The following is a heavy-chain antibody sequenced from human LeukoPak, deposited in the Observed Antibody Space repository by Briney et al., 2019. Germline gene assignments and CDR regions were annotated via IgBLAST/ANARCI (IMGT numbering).Heavy chain of an antibody. J-gene: IGHJ4*02. D-gene: IGHD3-10*01. CDR3: ARGAGSYLSFDY. CDR2: IDWDDDK. Sequence: SGSALVKPTQTPTLTCTFSGFSLGTSGMCVSWIRQPPGKALEWLALIDWDDDKYYSTSLKTRLTISKDTSKNQVVLTMTNMDPVDTATYYCARGAGSYLSFDYWGQGTLVTVSS. V-gene: IGHV2-70*01. CDR1: GFSLGTSGMC.